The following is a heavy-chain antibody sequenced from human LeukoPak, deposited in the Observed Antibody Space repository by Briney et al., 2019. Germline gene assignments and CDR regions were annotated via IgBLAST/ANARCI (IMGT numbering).Heavy chain of an antibody. J-gene: IGHJ4*02. Sequence: ASVKVSCKASGYTFTSYDINWARQATGQGLEWMGWMNPNSGNTGYAQRFQGRVTMTRNTSISTAYMELSSLRSEDTAVYYCARGFRGWYAEGFDYWGQGTVVTVSS. V-gene: IGHV1-8*01. CDR3: ARGFRGWYAEGFDY. CDR2: MNPNSGNT. D-gene: IGHD6-19*01. CDR1: GYTFTSYD.